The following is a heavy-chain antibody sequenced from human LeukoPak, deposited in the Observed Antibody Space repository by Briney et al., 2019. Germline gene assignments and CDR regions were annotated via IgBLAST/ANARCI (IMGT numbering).Heavy chain of an antibody. CDR3: ARGLAVAGSPVRY. D-gene: IGHD6-19*01. CDR1: GYTFTSYG. V-gene: IGHV1-18*01. J-gene: IGHJ4*02. Sequence: ASLKVSRKASGYTFTSYGSSWVRQAPGQGLEWMGWICAYNGNTNYAQKLQGRVTMTTDTSTSTAYMELSSLRSDDTAVYYCARGLAVAGSPVRYWGQGTLVTVSS. CDR2: ICAYNGNT.